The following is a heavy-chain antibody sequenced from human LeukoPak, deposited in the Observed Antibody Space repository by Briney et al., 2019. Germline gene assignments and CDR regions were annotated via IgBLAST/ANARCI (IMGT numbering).Heavy chain of an antibody. CDR3: ARDGFDY. Sequence: GRSLRLSCAASGFTFSSYAMHWVRQAPGKGLEWVAVISHDGSNKYYADSVKGRFTISRDNSKNTLYLQMNSLRAEDTAVYYCARDGFDYWGQGTLVTVSS. CDR1: GFTFSSYA. J-gene: IGHJ4*02. CDR2: ISHDGSNK. V-gene: IGHV3-30*04.